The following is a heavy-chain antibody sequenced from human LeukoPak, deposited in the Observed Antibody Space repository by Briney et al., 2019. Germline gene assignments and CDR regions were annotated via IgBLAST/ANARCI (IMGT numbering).Heavy chain of an antibody. J-gene: IGHJ5*02. CDR3: AREPSYCSSTSCLNWFDP. CDR1: GGSFSDYY. Sequence: SETLSLTCAVYGGSFSDYYWSWIRQPPGKGLEWIGEINHSGSTNYNPSLKSRVTISVDTSKNQFSLKLSSVTAADTAVYYCAREPSYCSSTSCLNWFDPWGQGTLVTVSS. CDR2: INHSGST. V-gene: IGHV4-34*01. D-gene: IGHD2-2*01.